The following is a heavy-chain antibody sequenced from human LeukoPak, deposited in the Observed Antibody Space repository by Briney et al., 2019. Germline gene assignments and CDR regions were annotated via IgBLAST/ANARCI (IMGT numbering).Heavy chain of an antibody. CDR2: IYYSGST. J-gene: IGHJ4*02. CDR3: AKEGDYYDSSGYYLDY. Sequence: SETLSLTCTVSGGSINTYYWSWIRQPPGKGLEWIGYIYYSGSTNYNPSLKSRVTISIDTSKIQFSLKLTSVAAADTAVYYCAKEGDYYDSSGYYLDYWGQGTLVTVSS. CDR1: GGSINTYY. D-gene: IGHD3-22*01. V-gene: IGHV4-59*01.